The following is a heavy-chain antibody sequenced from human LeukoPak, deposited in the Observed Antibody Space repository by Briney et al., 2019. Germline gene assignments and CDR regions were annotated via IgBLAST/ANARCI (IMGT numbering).Heavy chain of an antibody. V-gene: IGHV1-2*02. CDR2: INPNSGGT. CDR1: GYTFTGYY. J-gene: IGHJ4*02. Sequence: GVSVKVSCKASGYTFTGYYMHWVRQAPGQGLEWMGWINPNSGGTNYAQKFQGRVTMTRDTSISTAYMELSRLRSDDTAVYYCARGDDFWSGYNELDYWGQGTLVTVSS. D-gene: IGHD3-3*01. CDR3: ARGDDFWSGYNELDY.